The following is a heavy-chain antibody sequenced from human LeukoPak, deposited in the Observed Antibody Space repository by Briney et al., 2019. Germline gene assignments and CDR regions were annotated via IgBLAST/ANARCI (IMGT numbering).Heavy chain of an antibody. CDR1: GFSFSDYY. D-gene: IGHD1-20*01. Sequence: GGSLRLSCAASGFSFSDYYMTWIRQAPGKGLEWVSYISSSGTYTNYADSVKGRFTISRDNAKNSLYLQMNSLSAEDTAVYYCARDPPFIIGTTFFDYWGQGTLVTVSS. CDR2: ISSSGTYT. V-gene: IGHV3-11*06. J-gene: IGHJ4*02. CDR3: ARDPPFIIGTTFFDY.